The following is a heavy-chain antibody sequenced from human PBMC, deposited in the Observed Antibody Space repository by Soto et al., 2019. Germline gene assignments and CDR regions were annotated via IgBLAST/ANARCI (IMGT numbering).Heavy chain of an antibody. V-gene: IGHV3-49*04. Sequence: PGGSLRLSCTASGFNFGYSEMSWVRQAPGKGLEWLGFIRGKGYSGTTEYAASVRGRFTISRDDSKNIAYLQMNSLKTEDTAVYYCARDSLFGYETSGYPHYWGQGTLVTVSS. D-gene: IGHD3-22*01. CDR3: ARDSLFGYETSGYPHY. CDR1: GFNFGYSE. J-gene: IGHJ4*02. CDR2: IRGKGYSGTT.